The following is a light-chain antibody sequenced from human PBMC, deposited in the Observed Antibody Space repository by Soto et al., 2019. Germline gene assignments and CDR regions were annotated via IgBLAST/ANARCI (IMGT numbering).Light chain of an antibody. J-gene: IGKJ4*01. CDR1: HDVSSR. Sequence: EIVITQSPVTLSVSPGERATLSCRASHDVSSRLAWYQQKPGQAPRLLIYDASTRATGLPARFNGSGSGTEFTLTISSLQSEDFAVYYCQHYTNLPLTFGGGTKVDIK. CDR2: DAS. V-gene: IGKV3-15*01. CDR3: QHYTNLPLT.